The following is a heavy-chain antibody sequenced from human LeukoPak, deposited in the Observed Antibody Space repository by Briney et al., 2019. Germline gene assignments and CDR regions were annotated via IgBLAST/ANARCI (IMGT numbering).Heavy chain of an antibody. CDR1: GFTFSSYA. J-gene: IGHJ3*02. CDR3: AKDRGGDFYDAFDI. Sequence: GGSLRLSCAASGFTFSSYAMSWVRQAPGKGLEWVSGISGSGGTKYYADSVKGRFTISRDKSKNILYLQMNSLRAEDTAVYYCAKDRGGDFYDAFDIWGQGTLVTVSS. CDR2: ISGSGGTK. D-gene: IGHD2-21*01. V-gene: IGHV3-23*01.